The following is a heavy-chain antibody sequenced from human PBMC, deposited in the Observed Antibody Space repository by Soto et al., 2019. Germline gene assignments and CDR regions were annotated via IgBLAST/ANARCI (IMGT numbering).Heavy chain of an antibody. CDR3: ARAGDSSGPVALGY. CDR1: GGTFSSYT. Sequence: ASVKVSCKASGGTFSSYTISWVRQAPGQGLEWMGRIIPILGIANYAQKFQGRVTITADKSTSTAYMELSSLRSEDTAVYYCARAGDSSGPVALGYWGQGTLVTVSS. D-gene: IGHD6-19*01. J-gene: IGHJ4*02. V-gene: IGHV1-69*02. CDR2: IIPILGIA.